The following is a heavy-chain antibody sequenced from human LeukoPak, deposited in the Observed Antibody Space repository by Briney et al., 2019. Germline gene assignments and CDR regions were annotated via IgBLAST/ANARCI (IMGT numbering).Heavy chain of an antibody. J-gene: IGHJ5*02. V-gene: IGHV3-23*01. CDR2: ISGSGGST. D-gene: IGHD2-2*01. CDR3: AKGSTGYHLSWFDP. CDR1: GFTFGDYG. Sequence: PGGSLRLSCAASGFTFGDYGMNWVRQAPGKGLEWVSAISGSGGSTYYADSVKGRFTISRDNSKNTLYLQMNSLRAEDTAVYYCAKGSTGYHLSWFDPWGQGTLVTVSS.